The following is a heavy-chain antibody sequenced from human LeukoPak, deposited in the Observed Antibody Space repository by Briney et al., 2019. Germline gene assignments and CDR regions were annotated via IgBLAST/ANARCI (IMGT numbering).Heavy chain of an antibody. V-gene: IGHV4-59*01. CDR3: ARSAVAATYGMDV. D-gene: IGHD6-19*01. CDR1: GGSISSYY. J-gene: IGHJ6*02. Sequence: SETLSLTCTVSGGSISSYYWSWLRQPPGKGLEWIGYIYYSGSTNYNPSLKSRVTISVDTSKNQFSLKLSSVTAADTAVYYCARSAVAATYGMDVWGQGTTVTVSS. CDR2: IYYSGST.